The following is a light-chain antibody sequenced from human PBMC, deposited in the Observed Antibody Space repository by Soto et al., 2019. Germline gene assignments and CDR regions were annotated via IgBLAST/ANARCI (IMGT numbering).Light chain of an antibody. CDR3: AAWDVSLVV. Sequence: QPVLTQPPSASGTPGQRVTISCSGSSSNIVTNTVIWYQQLPGAAPKLLIYSDNQRPSGVPDRFAGSKSGTSASLAISGLQSEDEADYYCAAWDVSLVVFGGGTKVTVL. V-gene: IGLV1-44*01. CDR2: SDN. CDR1: SSNIVTNT. J-gene: IGLJ2*01.